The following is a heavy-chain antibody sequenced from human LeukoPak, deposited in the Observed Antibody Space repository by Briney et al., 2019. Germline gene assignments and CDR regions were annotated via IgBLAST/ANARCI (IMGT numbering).Heavy chain of an antibody. J-gene: IGHJ4*02. CDR2: LSAYNTNA. CDR3: ARGSNWNHSFLDF. CDR1: GYTFTSYG. D-gene: IGHD1-1*01. V-gene: IGHV1-18*01. Sequence: GASVKVSCKTSGYTFTSYGVSWVRQAPGQGLEWMGCLSAYNTNANYAQKLQGRVTMTTDTSTSTAFMELRSLRSDDTAVYYCARGSNWNHSFLDFWAQGTLVTVSS.